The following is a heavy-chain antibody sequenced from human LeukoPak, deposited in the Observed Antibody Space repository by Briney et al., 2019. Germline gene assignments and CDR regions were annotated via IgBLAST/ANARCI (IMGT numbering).Heavy chain of an antibody. D-gene: IGHD2-2*01. J-gene: IGHJ4*02. Sequence: GGSLRLSCAASGFTFSSYAMSWVRQAPGKGLEWVSAISGSGGSTYYADSEKGRFTISRDNSKNTLYLQMNSLRAEDTAVYYCAQLPHIHGFDYWGQGTLVTVSS. CDR1: GFTFSSYA. CDR2: ISGSGGST. V-gene: IGHV3-23*01. CDR3: AQLPHIHGFDY.